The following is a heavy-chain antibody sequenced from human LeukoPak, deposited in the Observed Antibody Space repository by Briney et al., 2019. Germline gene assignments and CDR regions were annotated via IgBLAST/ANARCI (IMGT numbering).Heavy chain of an antibody. J-gene: IGHJ4*02. CDR3: ARDQGDYYDSSGYYYVGFDY. D-gene: IGHD3-22*01. CDR1: GFTFSSYS. CDR2: ISSSSSYI. V-gene: IGHV3-21*01. Sequence: PGGSLRLSCAASGFTFSSYSMNWVRQAPGKGLEWVSSISSSSSYIYYADSVKGRFTISRDNAKNSQYLQMNSLRAEDTAVYYCARDQGDYYDSSGYYYVGFDYWGQGTLVTVSS.